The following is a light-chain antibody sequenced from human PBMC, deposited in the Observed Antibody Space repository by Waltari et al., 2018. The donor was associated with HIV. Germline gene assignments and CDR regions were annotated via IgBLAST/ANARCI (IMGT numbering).Light chain of an antibody. J-gene: IGKJ3*01. Sequence: DIQMTQSPSSVSASIGDRVSITCRASQDITTWLAWYQQKPGRAPKLLIFGASNLQSGVPSRFSGSGSGTDFTLTISSLQPEDVASYYCQQANTFPLTFGPGTKVDIK. CDR2: GAS. CDR1: QDITTW. V-gene: IGKV1-12*01. CDR3: QQANTFPLT.